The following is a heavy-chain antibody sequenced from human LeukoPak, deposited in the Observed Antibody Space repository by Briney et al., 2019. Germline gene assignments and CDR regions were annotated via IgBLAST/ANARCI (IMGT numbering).Heavy chain of an antibody. CDR1: GFTFSRCG. J-gene: IGHJ4*02. CDR2: ISGSDDGT. V-gene: IGHV3-23*01. Sequence: GGSLRLSCAASGFTFSRCGMTWVRQAPGKGLEWVSSISGSDDGTYYADSVKGRFTISRDNSKNTVYLQMNSLSAEDTAIYYCAKRGPIYSAAPGNYFDHWGQGTLVTVSS. D-gene: IGHD3-10*01. CDR3: AKRGPIYSAAPGNYFDH.